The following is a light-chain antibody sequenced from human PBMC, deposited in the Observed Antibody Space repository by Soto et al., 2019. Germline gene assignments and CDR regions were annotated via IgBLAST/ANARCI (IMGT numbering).Light chain of an antibody. CDR2: DVS. J-gene: IGLJ1*01. CDR1: SSDVGGYKY. Sequence: ALTQPASXSGSPGQSITISCTGSSSDVGGYKYVSWYQQHPGKAPKLMIYDVSNRPSGISDRFSGSKSGNTASLTISGLQSEDEADYYCSSYTSSNSYVFGTGTKVTVL. CDR3: SSYTSSNSYV. V-gene: IGLV2-14*03.